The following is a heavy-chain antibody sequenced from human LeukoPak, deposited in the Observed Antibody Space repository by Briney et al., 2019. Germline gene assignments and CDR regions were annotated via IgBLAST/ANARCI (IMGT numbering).Heavy chain of an antibody. V-gene: IGHV4-59*01. J-gene: IGHJ3*02. CDR3: ARGYSYGPIAFDI. Sequence: SETLSLTCTVSGGSISSYYWSWIRQPPGKGPEWIGYIYYSGSTNYNPSLKSRVTISVDTSKNQFSLKLSSVTAADTAVYYCARGYSYGPIAFDIWGQGTMVTVSS. D-gene: IGHD5-18*01. CDR1: GGSISSYY. CDR2: IYYSGST.